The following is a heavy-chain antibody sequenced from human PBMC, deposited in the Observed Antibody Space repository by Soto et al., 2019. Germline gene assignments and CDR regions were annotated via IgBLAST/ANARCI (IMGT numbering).Heavy chain of an antibody. CDR2: ISKSGTTT. Sequence: EVQLVESGGDLVQPGGSLRLSCVGSGFTFSNYGMNWVRQGPGKGLEWLSSISKSGTTTYYADSVRGRFTISRDNAKNXLYLQMNSLRDADMAVYYCARDGYCVSSCCSFLPDVWGQGTTVTVSS. CDR1: GFTFSNYG. CDR3: ARDGYCVSSCCSFLPDV. J-gene: IGHJ6*02. D-gene: IGHD2-2*03. V-gene: IGHV3-48*02.